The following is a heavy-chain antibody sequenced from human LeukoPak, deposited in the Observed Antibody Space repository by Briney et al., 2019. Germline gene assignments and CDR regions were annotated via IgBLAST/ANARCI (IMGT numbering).Heavy chain of an antibody. V-gene: IGHV3-30*01. CDR2: ISYDGSNK. CDR1: GFTFSSYA. D-gene: IGHD6-6*01. J-gene: IGHJ6*03. CDR3: ARESSSSIDYYYYMDV. Sequence: GGSLRLSCAASGFTFSSYAMHWVRQAPGKGLEWVAVISYDGSNKYYADSVKGRFTISRDNSKNTLYLQMNSLRAEDTAVYYCARESSSSIDYYYYMDVWGKGTTVTVSS.